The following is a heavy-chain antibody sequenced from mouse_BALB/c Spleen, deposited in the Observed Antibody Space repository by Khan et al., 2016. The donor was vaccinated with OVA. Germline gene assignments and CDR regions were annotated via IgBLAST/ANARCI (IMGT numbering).Heavy chain of an antibody. D-gene: IGHD1-1*01. CDR2: ISGDSSTI. V-gene: IGHV5-17*02. CDR3: ARSYFYGYYFDQ. CDR1: GFTFSSFG. J-gene: IGHJ2*01. Sequence: EVKLMESGGGLVQPGGSRKLSCVASGFTFSSFGMHWVRQAPEKGLEWVAYISGDSSTIYYTDTVKGRFTLSRDNSKNTLFLQMTSLRSEDMAMDYCARSYFYGYYFDQWGQGTTLTVSS.